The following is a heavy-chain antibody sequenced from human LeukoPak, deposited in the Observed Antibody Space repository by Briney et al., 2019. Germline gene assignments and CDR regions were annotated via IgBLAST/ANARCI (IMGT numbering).Heavy chain of an antibody. V-gene: IGHV4-61*02. D-gene: IGHD6-19*01. J-gene: IGHJ4*02. Sequence: SETLSLTCTVSGGSISSGSYYWSWIRQPAGKGLEWIGRIYTSGSTNYNPSLKSRVTISVDTSKNQFSLKLSSVTAADTAVYYCVRITVGSSSGWGALYYFDYWGQGTLVTVSS. CDR3: VRITVGSSSGWGALYYFDY. CDR2: IYTSGST. CDR1: GGSISSGSYY.